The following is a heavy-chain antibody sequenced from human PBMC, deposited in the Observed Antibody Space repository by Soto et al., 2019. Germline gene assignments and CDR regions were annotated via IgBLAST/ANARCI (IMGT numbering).Heavy chain of an antibody. J-gene: IGHJ4*02. Sequence: EVQLVESGGGLVQLGGSLKLSCAASGFTFSAYSIHWVRQAPGRGLEWVGHVRSKTYDYATEHAASVKGRFTISRDDSKSTAYLQMNSLQTEDTAIYYCGRQSRQYFLIDLWGQGTLVTVSS. V-gene: IGHV3-73*02. CDR3: GRQSRQYFLIDL. D-gene: IGHD2-2*01. CDR2: VRSKTYDYAT. CDR1: GFTFSAYS.